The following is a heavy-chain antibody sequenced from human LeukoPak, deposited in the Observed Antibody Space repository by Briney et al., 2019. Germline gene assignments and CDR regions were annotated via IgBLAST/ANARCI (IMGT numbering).Heavy chain of an antibody. CDR2: ISGSSGST. CDR1: GFTFSSYA. V-gene: IGHV3-23*01. Sequence: GGSLRLSCAASGFTFSSYAMSWVRQAPGKGLEWVSAISGSSGSTYYADSVKGRFTISRDNSKNTLYLQMNSLRAEDTAVYYCAKDRRITMIVVAPGPSDYWGQGTLVTVSS. CDR3: AKDRRITMIVVAPGPSDY. J-gene: IGHJ4*02. D-gene: IGHD3-22*01.